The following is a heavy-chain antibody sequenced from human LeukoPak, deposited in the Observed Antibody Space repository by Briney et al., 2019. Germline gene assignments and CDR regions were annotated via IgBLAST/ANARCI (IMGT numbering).Heavy chain of an antibody. J-gene: IGHJ3*02. CDR3: ARRFGEFVEDAFDI. V-gene: IGHV4-59*01. Sequence: SETLSLTCTVSGGSISSYYWSWIRQPPGKGLEWIGYIYYSGSTNYNPSLKGRVTISVDTSKNQFSLKLSSVTAADTAVYYCARRFGEFVEDAFDIWGQGTMVTVSS. D-gene: IGHD3-10*01. CDR1: GGSISSYY. CDR2: IYYSGST.